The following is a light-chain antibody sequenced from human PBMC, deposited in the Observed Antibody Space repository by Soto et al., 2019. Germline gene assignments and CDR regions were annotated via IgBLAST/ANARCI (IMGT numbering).Light chain of an antibody. CDR2: RNN. V-gene: IGLV1-44*01. CDR3: TSCITANTRCV. CDR1: SSNIGSEY. J-gene: IGLJ1*01. Sequence: QSVLTQPPSASGTPGQRVTISCSGSSSNIGSEYVVWYQHLPGTAPKLLIYRNNQRPSGVSDRFSGSKSGNTASLTITGLQAEDEADYYCTSCITANTRCVFGSGTKVTVL.